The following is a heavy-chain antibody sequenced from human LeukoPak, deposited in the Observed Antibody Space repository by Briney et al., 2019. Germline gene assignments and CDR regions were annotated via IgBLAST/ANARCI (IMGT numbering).Heavy chain of an antibody. D-gene: IGHD2-21*02. V-gene: IGHV3-23*01. CDR3: AKKEGDTYASWYIDA. CDR2: TIASGATT. Sequence: GGSLRLSCAVSGFTFSDFAMSWVRQAPGKGLEWVAGTIASGATTFYANSVKGRFTISRDNSKNTLFLQMNSMRAEDKDTYYCAKKEGDTYASWYIDAWGQGTTVTVSS. J-gene: IGHJ6*03. CDR1: GFTFSDFA.